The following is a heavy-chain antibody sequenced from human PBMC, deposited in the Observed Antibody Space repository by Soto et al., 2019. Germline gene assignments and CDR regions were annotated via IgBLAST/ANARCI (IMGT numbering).Heavy chain of an antibody. CDR1: GFTFSSYA. D-gene: IGHD3-10*01. J-gene: IGHJ6*02. CDR2: ISGSGGST. V-gene: IGHV3-23*01. Sequence: GGSLRLSCAASGFTFSSYAMSWVRQAPGKGLEWVSAISGSGGSTYYADSVKGRFTISRDNSKNTLYLQMNSLRAEDTAVYYCAKGGYYGSGSYYTFHYYYYYGMDVWGQGTTVTVSS. CDR3: AKGGYYGSGSYYTFHYYYYYGMDV.